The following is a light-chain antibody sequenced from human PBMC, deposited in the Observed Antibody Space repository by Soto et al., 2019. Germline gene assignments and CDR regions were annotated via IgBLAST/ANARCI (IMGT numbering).Light chain of an antibody. CDR3: QQCGDSPWT. Sequence: EVVLTQSPGTLSLSPGERATLSCRASQSVGSIYLAWYQQKPGQAPRLLIYGASSRATGIPDRFTGSGSETDFTLTISRLEPEDFAVYYCQQCGDSPWTFGQGTTVEIK. J-gene: IGKJ1*01. V-gene: IGKV3-20*01. CDR2: GAS. CDR1: QSVGSIY.